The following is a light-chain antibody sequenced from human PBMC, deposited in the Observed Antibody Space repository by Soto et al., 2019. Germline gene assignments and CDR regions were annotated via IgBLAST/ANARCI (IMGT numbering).Light chain of an antibody. Sequence: QSALTQPASVSGSPGQSITISCTGTGSDVGGYDYVSWYQHHPGKAPKVMIYEVTNRPSGDSNRFSGSKSGNTASLTISGFLAEDEADYYCSSYTISSTYLVGTVTNLTVL. CDR1: GSDVGGYDY. CDR3: SSYTISSTYL. CDR2: EVT. V-gene: IGLV2-14*01. J-gene: IGLJ1*01.